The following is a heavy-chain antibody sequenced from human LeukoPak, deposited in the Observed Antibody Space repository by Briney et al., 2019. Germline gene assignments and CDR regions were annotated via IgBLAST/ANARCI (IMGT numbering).Heavy chain of an antibody. D-gene: IGHD3-22*01. Sequence: SETLSLTCTVSGGSISFYYWSWIRQPPGKGLEWIGYVSYTGSTNYNPSLKSRVTISVDTSKNQFSLKLSSVTAADTAVYYCASSYYYDSSGYWSLVGWGQGTLVTVSS. CDR1: GGSISFYY. CDR2: VSYTGST. CDR3: ASSYYYDSSGYWSLVG. J-gene: IGHJ4*02. V-gene: IGHV4-59*01.